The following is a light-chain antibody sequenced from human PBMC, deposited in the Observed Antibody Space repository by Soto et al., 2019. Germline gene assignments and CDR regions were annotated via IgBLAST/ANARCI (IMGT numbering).Light chain of an antibody. J-gene: IGKJ5*01. V-gene: IGKV3-11*01. CDR2: DAS. CDR1: QSVSSY. CDR3: QQSSNWPLIT. Sequence: EIVLTQSPATLSLSPGERATLSCRASQSVSSYLAWYQQKPGQAPRLLIYDASNRATGIPARFSGSGSGTAFPLTISSLEPEDFAVYYCQQSSNWPLITFGQGTRLEIK.